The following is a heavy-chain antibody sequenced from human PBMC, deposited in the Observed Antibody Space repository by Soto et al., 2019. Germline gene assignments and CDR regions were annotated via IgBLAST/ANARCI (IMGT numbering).Heavy chain of an antibody. J-gene: IGHJ6*02. CDR1: GFTFSSYG. D-gene: IGHD3-10*01. CDR2: ISYDGSNK. V-gene: IGHV3-30*18. Sequence: GGSLRLSCAASGFTFSSYGMHWVRQAPGKGLEWVAVISYDGSNKYYADSVKGRFTISRDNSKNTLYLQMNSLRAEDTAVYYCAKALRPPGGDYYYYYGMDVWGQGTTVTVSS. CDR3: AKALRPPGGDYYYYYGMDV.